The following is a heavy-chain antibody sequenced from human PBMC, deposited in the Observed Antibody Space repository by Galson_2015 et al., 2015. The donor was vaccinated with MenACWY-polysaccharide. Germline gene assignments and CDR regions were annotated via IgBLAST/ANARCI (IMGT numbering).Heavy chain of an antibody. D-gene: IGHD3-22*01. CDR1: GFIFSRNH. V-gene: IGHV3-21*01. J-gene: IGHJ4*02. Sequence: SLRLSCAASGFIFSRNHMNWVRQAPGKGLEWVSSISGSGSYKHYGDSVKGRFTISRDNVRNSLYLQMNSLRAEDTAVYYCAREDSGGYYQLDYWGQGTLVTVS. CDR2: ISGSGSYK. CDR3: AREDSGGYYQLDY.